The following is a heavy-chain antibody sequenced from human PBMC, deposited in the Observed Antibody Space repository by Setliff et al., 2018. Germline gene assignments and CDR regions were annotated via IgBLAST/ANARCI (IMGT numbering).Heavy chain of an antibody. CDR1: GYSFTSYW. D-gene: IGHD5-18*01. Sequence: GESLKISCKGSGYSFTSYWIGWVRQMPGKGLEWMGIIYPGDSDTRYSPSFQGQVTISADKSISTAYPKWSSLKASDTAMYYCARVTPDYYYYYGMDVWGQGTTVTVSS. CDR3: ARVTPDYYYYYGMDV. CDR2: IYPGDSDT. V-gene: IGHV5-51*01. J-gene: IGHJ6*02.